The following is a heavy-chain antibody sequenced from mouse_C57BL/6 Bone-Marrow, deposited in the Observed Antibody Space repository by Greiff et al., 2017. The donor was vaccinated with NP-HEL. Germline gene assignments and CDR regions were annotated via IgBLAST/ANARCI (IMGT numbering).Heavy chain of an antibody. CDR3: ARTLYWSWFAY. Sequence: EVQLQESGGGLVKPGGSLKLSCAASGFTFSDYGMHWVRQAPEKGLEWVAYISSGSSTIYYADTVKGRFTISRDNAKNTLFLQMTSLRSEDTAMYYCARTLYWSWFAYWGQGTLVTVSA. J-gene: IGHJ3*01. CDR2: ISSGSSTI. D-gene: IGHD2-1*01. V-gene: IGHV5-17*01. CDR1: GFTFSDYG.